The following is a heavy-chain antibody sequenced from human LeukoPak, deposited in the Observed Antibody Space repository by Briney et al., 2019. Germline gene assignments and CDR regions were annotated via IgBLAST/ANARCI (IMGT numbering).Heavy chain of an antibody. CDR2: INPNSGGT. V-gene: IGHV1-2*02. D-gene: IGHD3-10*01. CDR3: ARDWWFGELSGYYYGMDV. Sequence: ASVKVSCKASGYTFTGYYMHWVRQAPGQGLEWMGWINPNSGGTNYAQKFQGRVTMTRDTSISTAYMELSRLRSDDTAVYYCARDWWFGELSGYYYGMDVWGQGTTVTVSS. J-gene: IGHJ6*02. CDR1: GYTFTGYY.